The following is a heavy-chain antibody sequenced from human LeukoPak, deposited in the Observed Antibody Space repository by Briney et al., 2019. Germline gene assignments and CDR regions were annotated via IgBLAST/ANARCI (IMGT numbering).Heavy chain of an antibody. J-gene: IGHJ6*03. Sequence: AGGSLRLSCAVSGFTLSNYSMNWVRQAPGKGLEWISYISGSGFTIHYADSVKGRFTISRDNAKNSLYLQMNSLRAEDTAVYYCARGVPKTSYYYYYMDVWGKGTTVTASS. V-gene: IGHV3-48*01. CDR1: GFTLSNYS. CDR2: ISGSGFTI. CDR3: ARGVPKTSYYYYYMDV. D-gene: IGHD4-11*01.